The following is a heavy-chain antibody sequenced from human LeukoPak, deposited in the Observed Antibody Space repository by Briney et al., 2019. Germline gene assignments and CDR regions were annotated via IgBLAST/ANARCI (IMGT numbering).Heavy chain of an antibody. J-gene: IGHJ6*04. Sequence: PSETLSLTCTVSGGSISSSSYYWGWIRQPPGKGLEWIGNIYYSGSTNYNPSLKSRVTISVDTSKNQFSLKLSSVTAADTAVYYCARSPVPPGLDVWGKGTTVTVSS. CDR2: IYYSGST. D-gene: IGHD3-10*01. V-gene: IGHV4-39*07. CDR1: GGSISSSSYY. CDR3: ARSPVPPGLDV.